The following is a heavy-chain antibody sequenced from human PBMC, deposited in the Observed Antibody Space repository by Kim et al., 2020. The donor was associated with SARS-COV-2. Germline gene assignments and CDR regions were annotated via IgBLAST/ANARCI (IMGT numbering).Heavy chain of an antibody. J-gene: IGHJ2*01. D-gene: IGHD6-13*01. V-gene: IGHV3-13*01. Sequence: GKGRFTISRENAKNSLYLQMNSLRAGDTAVYYCARGSRIAAAGTGWYFDLWGRGTLVTVSS. CDR3: ARGSRIAAAGTGWYFDL.